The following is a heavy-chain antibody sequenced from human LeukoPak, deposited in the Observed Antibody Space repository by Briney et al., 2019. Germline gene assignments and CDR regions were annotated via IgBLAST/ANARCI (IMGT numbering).Heavy chain of an antibody. CDR2: VSHSGST. V-gene: IGHV4-34*01. CDR1: GESFSGFF. CDR3: ARGRTHNWFDP. D-gene: IGHD3/OR15-3a*01. Sequence: SDTVSLTCALNGESFSGFFCTWLRQSPGKGLEWIGEVSHSGSTLYNPSLTSRVTLSVDTFKNHFSLNLSPVTAADTAVYSCARGRTHNWFDPWGQGTLVTVSS. J-gene: IGHJ5*02.